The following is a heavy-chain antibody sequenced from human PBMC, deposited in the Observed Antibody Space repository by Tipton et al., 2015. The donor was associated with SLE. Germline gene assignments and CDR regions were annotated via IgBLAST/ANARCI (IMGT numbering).Heavy chain of an antibody. J-gene: IGHJ6*02. Sequence: AVSGFIFNTYAMSWVRQAPGKGLEWVANINQDESEKYYADSVKGRFTISRDNAKNSLYLQMNSLTAEDTAVYYCARFNSYSYHYYGWDVWGQGTTVTVSS. CDR1: GFIFNTYA. CDR3: ARFNSYSYHYYGWDV. V-gene: IGHV3-7*01. D-gene: IGHD5-18*01. CDR2: INQDESEK.